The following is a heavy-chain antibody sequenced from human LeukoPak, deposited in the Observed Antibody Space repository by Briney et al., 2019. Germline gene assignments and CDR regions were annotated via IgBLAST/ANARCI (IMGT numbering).Heavy chain of an antibody. Sequence: PSQTLSLTCTVSGGSISSGGYYWSWIRQHPGKGLEWIGYIYYSGSTYYNPSLKSRVTISVDTSKNQFSLELSSVTAADTAVYYCARGPAAIPGYGSGSLDYWGQGTLVTVSS. D-gene: IGHD3-10*01. CDR1: GGSISSGGYY. CDR2: IYYSGST. CDR3: ARGPAAIPGYGSGSLDY. V-gene: IGHV4-31*03. J-gene: IGHJ4*02.